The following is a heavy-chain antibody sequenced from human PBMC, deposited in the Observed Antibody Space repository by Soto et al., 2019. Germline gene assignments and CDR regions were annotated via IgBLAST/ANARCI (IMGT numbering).Heavy chain of an antibody. CDR2: INTNTGNP. V-gene: IGHV7-4-1*02. CDR1: GYTFTSYA. D-gene: IGHD3-3*01. CDR3: ARDLVTNYDFWSGYYWFDP. Sequence: ASVKVSCKASGYTFTSYAMNWVRQAPGQGLEWMGWINTNTGNPTYAQGFTGRFVFSLDTSVSTAYLQISSLKAEDTAVYYCARDLVTNYDFWSGYYWFDPWGQGTLVTVSS. J-gene: IGHJ5*02.